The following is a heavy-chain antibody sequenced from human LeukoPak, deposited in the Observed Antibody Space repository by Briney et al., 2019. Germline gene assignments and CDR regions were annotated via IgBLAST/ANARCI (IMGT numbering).Heavy chain of an antibody. CDR1: GFTFSSYS. Sequence: GGSLRLSCAASGFTFSSYSMNWVRQAPGKGLEWVSSISSSSSYIYYADSVKGRFTISRDNAKNSLHLQMNSLRAEDTAVYYCARWIQPWPTLAFDIWGQGTMVTVSS. V-gene: IGHV3-21*01. D-gene: IGHD5-18*01. J-gene: IGHJ3*02. CDR3: ARWIQPWPTLAFDI. CDR2: ISSSSSYI.